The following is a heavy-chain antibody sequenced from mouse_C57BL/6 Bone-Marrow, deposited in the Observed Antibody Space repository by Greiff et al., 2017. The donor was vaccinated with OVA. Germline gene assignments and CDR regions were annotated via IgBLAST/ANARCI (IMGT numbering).Heavy chain of an antibody. Sequence: VKLVESGAELARPGASVKLSCKASGYTFTSYGISWVKQRTGQGLEWIGEIYPRSGNTYYNEKFKGKATLTADKSSSTAYMELRSLTSEDSAVYFCARSTTVVAWYFGVWGTGTTVTVSS. CDR2: IYPRSGNT. CDR3: ARSTTVVAWYFGV. CDR1: GYTFTSYG. J-gene: IGHJ1*03. D-gene: IGHD1-1*01. V-gene: IGHV1-81*01.